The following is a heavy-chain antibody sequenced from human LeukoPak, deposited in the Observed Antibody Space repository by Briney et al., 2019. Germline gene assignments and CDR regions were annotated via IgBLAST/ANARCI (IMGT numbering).Heavy chain of an antibody. CDR1: GYSLSELS. J-gene: IGHJ5*01. V-gene: IGHV1-24*01. D-gene: IGHD1-26*01. Sequence: ASVKVSCKVSGYSLSELSTHWVRQAPGQGLEWMGGFDPRDDETIYAQKFQGRVTMTEDTSTDTAYLELSSVRSEGTAVYFCATEKDLLLDSWGQGTPVTVSS. CDR2: FDPRDDET. CDR3: ATEKDLLLDS.